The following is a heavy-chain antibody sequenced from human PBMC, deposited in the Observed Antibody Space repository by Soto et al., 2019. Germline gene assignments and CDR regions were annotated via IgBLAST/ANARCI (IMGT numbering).Heavy chain of an antibody. J-gene: IGHJ6*03. Sequence: SETLSLTCTVSGGSISSSRYYWGWIRQPPGKGLEWIGKINHSGSPYYNPSLKSRVTISVDTSKNQFSLRLSSVTAADTAVYYCARGGSPYYYYYMDVWGKGTTVTVSS. D-gene: IGHD1-26*01. CDR2: INHSGSP. CDR1: GGSISSSRYY. V-gene: IGHV4-39*01. CDR3: ARGGSPYYYYYMDV.